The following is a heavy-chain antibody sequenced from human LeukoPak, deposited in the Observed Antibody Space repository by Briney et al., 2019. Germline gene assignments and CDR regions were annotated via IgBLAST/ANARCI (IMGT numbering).Heavy chain of an antibody. CDR1: GFTFSDYY. Sequence: GGSLRLSCAASGFTFSDYYMSWIRQAPGKGLECVSYISSSGTTIYYADSVKGRFTISRDNAKNSQYLQMNSLRAEDTAVYYCARARSDIVVVPVAIHYFDYWGQGTLVTVSS. J-gene: IGHJ4*02. D-gene: IGHD2-2*02. CDR2: ISSSGTTI. CDR3: ARARSDIVVVPVAIHYFDY. V-gene: IGHV3-11*04.